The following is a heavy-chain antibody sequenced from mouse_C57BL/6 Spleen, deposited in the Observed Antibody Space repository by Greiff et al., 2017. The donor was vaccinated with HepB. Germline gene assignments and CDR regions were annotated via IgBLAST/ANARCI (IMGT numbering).Heavy chain of an antibody. CDR2: ISDGGSYT. V-gene: IGHV5-4*01. CDR1: GFTFSSYA. D-gene: IGHD2-5*01. CDR3: ARDGSYSNYFYYFDY. Sequence: EVMLVESGGGLVKPGGSLKLSCAASGFTFSSYAMSWVRQTPEKRLEWVATISDGGSYTYYPDNVKGRFTISRDNAKNNLYLQMSHLKSEDTAMYYCARDGSYSNYFYYFDYWGQGTTLTVSS. J-gene: IGHJ2*01.